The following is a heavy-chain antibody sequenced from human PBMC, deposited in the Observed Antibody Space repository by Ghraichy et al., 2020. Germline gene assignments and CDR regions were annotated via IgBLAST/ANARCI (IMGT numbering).Heavy chain of an antibody. CDR3: ARAPSSWWANWLDP. Sequence: SETLSLTCAVYGGSFSGYYWSWIRQPPGKGLEWIGEINHSGSTNYNPSLKSRVTISVDTSKNQFSLKLSSVTAADTAVYYCARAPSSWWANWLDPWGQGTLVTVSS. V-gene: IGHV4-34*01. D-gene: IGHD6-13*01. J-gene: IGHJ5*02. CDR1: GGSFSGYY. CDR2: INHSGST.